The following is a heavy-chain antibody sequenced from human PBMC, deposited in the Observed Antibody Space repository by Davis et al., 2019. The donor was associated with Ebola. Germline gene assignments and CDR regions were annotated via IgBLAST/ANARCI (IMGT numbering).Heavy chain of an antibody. J-gene: IGHJ4*02. CDR3: ARDLPIAARSGGFDY. Sequence: MPGGSLRLSCTVSGGSISSYYWSWIRQPPGKGLEWIGYIYYSGSTNYNPSLKSRVTISVDTSKNQFSRQLNSVTPEDTAVYYCARDLPIAARSGGFDYWGQGTLVTVSS. D-gene: IGHD6-6*01. V-gene: IGHV4-59*12. CDR1: GGSISSYY. CDR2: IYYSGST.